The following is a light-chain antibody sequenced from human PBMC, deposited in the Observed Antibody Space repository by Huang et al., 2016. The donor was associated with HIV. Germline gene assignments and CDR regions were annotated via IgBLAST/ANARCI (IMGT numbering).Light chain of an antibody. J-gene: IGKJ3*01. V-gene: IGKV1-9*01. CDR2: AAS. Sequence: IQLTQSPSSLSASVGERVTITCRASQGISSYLGWYLQKPGKAPKLLIYAASTLQSGVPSRFSGSGSGTAFTLTISSLQPEDFSTYYCQQLNTYPLTFGPGTKVDIE. CDR3: QQLNTYPLT. CDR1: QGISSY.